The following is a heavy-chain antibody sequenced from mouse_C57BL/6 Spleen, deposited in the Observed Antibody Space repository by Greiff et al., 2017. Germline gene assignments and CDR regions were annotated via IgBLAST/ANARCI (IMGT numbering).Heavy chain of an antibody. J-gene: IGHJ2*01. CDR2: IDPETGGT. CDR1: GYTFTDYE. Sequence: VKLMESGAELVRPGASVTLSCQSSGYTFTDYEMHWVKQTPVHGLEWIGAIDPETGGTAYNQKFKGKAILTADKSSSTAYMELRSLTSEDSAVYYCTRKRDRDYWGQGTTLTVSS. V-gene: IGHV1-15*01. CDR3: TRKRDRDY.